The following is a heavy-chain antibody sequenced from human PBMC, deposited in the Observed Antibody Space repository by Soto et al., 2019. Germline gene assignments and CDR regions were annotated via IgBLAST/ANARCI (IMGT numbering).Heavy chain of an antibody. CDR2: ISSSTSHT. V-gene: IGHV3-11*05. Sequence: QVQLVESGGGLVKPGGSLRLSCAVSGFTFSDYYMTWIRQGPGKGLEWVSYISSSTSHTNYADSVKGRFTISRDNAKNSLFLQMNSLRAEDTAVYYCARGSGAAADYFDFWGQGTLVTVSS. J-gene: IGHJ4*02. D-gene: IGHD6-13*01. CDR3: ARGSGAAADYFDF. CDR1: GFTFSDYY.